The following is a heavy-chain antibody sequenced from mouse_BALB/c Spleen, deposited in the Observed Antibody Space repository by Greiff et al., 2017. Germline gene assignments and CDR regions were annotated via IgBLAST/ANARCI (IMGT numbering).Heavy chain of an antibody. CDR1: GFNIKDTY. CDR3: ARTAKGNYFDY. J-gene: IGHJ2*01. D-gene: IGHD1-2*01. Sequence: VHVKQSGAELVKPGASVKLSCTASGFNIKDTYMHWVKQRPEQGLEWIGRIDPANGNTKYDPKFQGKATITADTSSNTAYLQLSSLTSEDTAVYYCARTAKGNYFDYWGQGTTLTVSS. V-gene: IGHV14-3*02. CDR2: IDPANGNT.